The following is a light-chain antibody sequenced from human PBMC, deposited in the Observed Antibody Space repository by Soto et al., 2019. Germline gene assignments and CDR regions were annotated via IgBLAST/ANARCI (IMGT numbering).Light chain of an antibody. Sequence: DIQLTQSPSSLSPSVGDRVTITCQASQDIRNYLNWYQQKVGKAPKLLIYDASNLEAGVPSRFSGCGSGTDFTLNITSLQSEDVATSYCQPYHTLPLTFGHGNKVDIK. CDR3: QPYHTLPLT. CDR2: DAS. CDR1: QDIRNY. V-gene: IGKV1-33*01. J-gene: IGKJ3*01.